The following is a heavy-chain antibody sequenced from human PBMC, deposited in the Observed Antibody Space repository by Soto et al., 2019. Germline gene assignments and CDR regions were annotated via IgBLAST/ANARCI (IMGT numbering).Heavy chain of an antibody. V-gene: IGHV1-46*01. CDR3: ARPQIASHYYYGMDV. D-gene: IGHD2-2*01. Sequence: QVQLVQSGAEVKKPGASVKVSCKASGYTFTSYYMHWVRQAPGQGLEWMGIINPSGTTTDYAQKFQGRVTMTRATSPSTYYMELSSLRSEDTAVYSCARPQIASHYYYGMDVWGQGTTVTVSS. CDR1: GYTFTSYY. J-gene: IGHJ6*02. CDR2: INPSGTTT.